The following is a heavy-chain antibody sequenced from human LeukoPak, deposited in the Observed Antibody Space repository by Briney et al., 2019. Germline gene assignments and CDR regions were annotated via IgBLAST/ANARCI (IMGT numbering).Heavy chain of an antibody. CDR3: AKDFLWFGDPPQAFDI. CDR1: GFTFSSYG. D-gene: IGHD3-10*01. V-gene: IGHV3-30*02. Sequence: GGSLRLSCAASGFTFSSYGMHWVRQAPGKGLEWVAFIRYDGSIKYYADSVKGRFTISRDNSKNTLYLQMNSLRAEDTAVYYCAKDFLWFGDPPQAFDIWGQGTMVTVSS. J-gene: IGHJ3*02. CDR2: IRYDGSIK.